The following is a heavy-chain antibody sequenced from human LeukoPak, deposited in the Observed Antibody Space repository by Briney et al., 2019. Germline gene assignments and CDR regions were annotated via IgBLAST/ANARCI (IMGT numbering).Heavy chain of an antibody. CDR2: ISSSGSTI. J-gene: IGHJ4*02. CDR3: ARDARQQLVERFYY. Sequence: GGSLRLSCAPSGFTFRDYYMIWIRQAPGKGLEWVSYISSSGSTIYYADSVKGRFTISRDNAKNSLYLQMNSLRAEDTAVYYCARDARQQLVERFYYWGQGTLVTVSS. D-gene: IGHD6-13*01. V-gene: IGHV3-11*01. CDR1: GFTFRDYY.